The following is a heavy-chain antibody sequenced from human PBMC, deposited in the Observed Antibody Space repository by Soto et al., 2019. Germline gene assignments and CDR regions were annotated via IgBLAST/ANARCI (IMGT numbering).Heavy chain of an antibody. V-gene: IGHV1-3*01. CDR2: INAGNGNT. CDR1: GYTFTSYA. Sequence: QVQLVQSGAEVKKPGASVKVSCKASGYTFTSYAMHWVRQAPGQRLEWMGWINAGNGNTKYSQKFQGRVTITRDTXASAAHMERSSLISEDPAVYYCASGPGGPDGPGDYWGQGTLVTVSS. D-gene: IGHD2-15*01. J-gene: IGHJ4*02. CDR3: ASGPGGPDGPGDY.